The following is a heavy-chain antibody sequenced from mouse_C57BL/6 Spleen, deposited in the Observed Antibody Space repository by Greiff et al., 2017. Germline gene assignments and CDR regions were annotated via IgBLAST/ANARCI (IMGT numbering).Heavy chain of an antibody. J-gene: IGHJ1*03. CDR3: ARDSTVVNGYFDV. V-gene: IGHV1-54*01. Sequence: VQLQQSGAELVRPGTSVKVSCKASGSAFTNYLIEWVKQRPGQGLEWIGVINPGSGGTNYNEKFKGKATLTADKSSSTAYMQLRSLTSEDSAVYFCARDSTVVNGYFDVWGTGTTVTVSS. CDR2: INPGSGGT. CDR1: GSAFTNYL. D-gene: IGHD1-1*01.